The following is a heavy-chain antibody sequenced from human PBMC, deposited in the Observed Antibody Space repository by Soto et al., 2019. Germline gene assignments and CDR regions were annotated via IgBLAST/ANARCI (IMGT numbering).Heavy chain of an antibody. V-gene: IGHV3-30-3*01. CDR1: GFTFRIYW. J-gene: IGHJ6*02. CDR3: ARDPQDYYGMDV. CDR2: ISYDGSNK. Sequence: GGSLRLSCAASGFTFRIYWMSWVRQAPGKGLEWVAVISYDGSNKYYADSVKGRFTISRDNSKNTLCLQMNSLRAEDTAVYYCARDPQDYYGMDVWGQGTTVTVSS.